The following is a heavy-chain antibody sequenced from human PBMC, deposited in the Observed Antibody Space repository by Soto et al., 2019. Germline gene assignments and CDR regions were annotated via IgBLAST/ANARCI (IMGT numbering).Heavy chain of an antibody. CDR2: ISSSSSTI. CDR3: ARDLGAYYDFWSGYSSIRSAGMDV. CDR1: GFTFSSYS. Sequence: GGSLRLSCAASGFTFSSYSMNWVRQAPGKGLEWVSYISSSSSTIYYADSVKGRFTISRDNAKNSLYLQMNSLRAEDTAVCYCARDLGAYYDFWSGYSSIRSAGMDVWGQGTTVTVSS. V-gene: IGHV3-48*04. J-gene: IGHJ6*02. D-gene: IGHD3-3*01.